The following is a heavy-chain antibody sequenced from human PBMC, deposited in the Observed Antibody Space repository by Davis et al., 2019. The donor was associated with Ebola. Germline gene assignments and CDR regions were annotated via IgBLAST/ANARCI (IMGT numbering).Heavy chain of an antibody. D-gene: IGHD3-3*01. CDR3: ARDDYDFWGGYSPVYYYGMDV. CDR2: YGTSADR. J-gene: IGHJ6*04. CDR1: GVIFSTYV. Sequence: PGGSLSLSCSAAGVIFSTYVKSWVRLAPGKGLELVSTYGTSADRHYADDVKGRFTISRDNAKNSLYLQMNSLRVEDTAVYYCARDDYDFWGGYSPVYYYGMDVWGKGTTVTVSS. V-gene: IGHV3-21*06.